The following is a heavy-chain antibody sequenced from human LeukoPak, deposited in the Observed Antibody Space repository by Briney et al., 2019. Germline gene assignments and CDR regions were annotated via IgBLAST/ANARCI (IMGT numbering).Heavy chain of an antibody. J-gene: IGHJ3*02. D-gene: IGHD1-26*01. Sequence: SETLSLTCTVSGGSISSSSYYWGWIRQPPGKGLEWIGSIYYSGSTNYNPSLKSRVTISVDTSKNQFSLKLSSVTAADTAVYYCARPRVGATMGAFDIWGQGTMVTVSS. V-gene: IGHV4-39*07. CDR3: ARPRVGATMGAFDI. CDR2: IYYSGST. CDR1: GGSISSSSYY.